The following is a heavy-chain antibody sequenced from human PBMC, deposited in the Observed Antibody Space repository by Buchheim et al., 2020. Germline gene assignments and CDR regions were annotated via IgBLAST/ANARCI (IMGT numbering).Heavy chain of an antibody. D-gene: IGHD3-22*01. CDR3: AKEGYYYDSSGYYYYFDY. J-gene: IGHJ4*02. Sequence: EVQLLESGGGLVQPGGSLRLSCAASGFTFSSYAMSWVRQAPGKGLEWVSAISGSGGSTYYADSVKGRFTISRDNTKNTLYLQMNNLRAEDTGVYYCAKEGYYYDSSGYYYYFDYWGQGTL. CDR2: ISGSGGST. CDR1: GFTFSSYA. V-gene: IGHV3-23*01.